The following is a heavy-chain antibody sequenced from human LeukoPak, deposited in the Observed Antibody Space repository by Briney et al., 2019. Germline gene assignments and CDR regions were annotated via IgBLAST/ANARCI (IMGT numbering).Heavy chain of an antibody. CDR3: TTGVSASVGG. D-gene: IGHD2-8*02. CDR1: EFTFTSYE. V-gene: IGHV3-15*01. Sequence: GGSLRLSCAASEFTFTSYELNWVRQAPGEGLEWVGRIKSKTDGGTTDYAAPVKGRFTVSRDDSKNTLYLQMNSLKTEDSAVYCCTTGVSASVGGWGQGTLVTVSS. J-gene: IGHJ4*02. CDR2: IKSKTDGGTT.